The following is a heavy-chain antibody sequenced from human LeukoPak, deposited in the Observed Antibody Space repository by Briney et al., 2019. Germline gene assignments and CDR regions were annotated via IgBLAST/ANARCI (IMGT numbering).Heavy chain of an antibody. D-gene: IGHD3-10*01. J-gene: IGHJ4*02. CDR2: ISYDGTNK. Sequence: AGGSLRLSCAASGFTFSNYNMNWVRQAPGKGLEWVAVISYDGTNKNYADSVKGRFTISRDSSKNTVYLEMNSLRGEDTAVYYCARDPEHYGSGSYLDYWGQGSLVTVSS. V-gene: IGHV3-30-3*01. CDR3: ARDPEHYGSGSYLDY. CDR1: GFTFSNYN.